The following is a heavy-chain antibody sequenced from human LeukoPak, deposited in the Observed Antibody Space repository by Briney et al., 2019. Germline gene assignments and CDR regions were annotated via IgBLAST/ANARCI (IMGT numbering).Heavy chain of an antibody. CDR1: GYTFTSYA. D-gene: IGHD3-10*01. V-gene: IGHV1-18*01. Sequence: ASVKVSCKASGYTFTSYAMHWVRQAPGQRLEWMGWISAYNGNTNYAQKLQGRVTMTTDTSTSTAYMELRSLRSDDTAVYYCARERFGEPAFDYWGQGTLVTVSS. J-gene: IGHJ4*02. CDR3: ARERFGEPAFDY. CDR2: ISAYNGNT.